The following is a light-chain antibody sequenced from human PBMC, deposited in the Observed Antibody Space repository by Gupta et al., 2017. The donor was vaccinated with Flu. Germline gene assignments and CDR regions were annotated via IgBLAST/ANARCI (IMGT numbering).Light chain of an antibody. CDR3: QSYDSSLSGSV. CDR2: GNN. Sequence: QSGLTQPPSVSGAPGQRLTISCTGSSSNLGAGYNVHCYQHFPGKAPKLLLYGNNHRPSGVPDRFSGSKSGTSASLAITGLQADDEADYFCQSYDSSLSGSVFGGGTKLTVL. J-gene: IGLJ3*02. CDR1: SSNLGAGYN. V-gene: IGLV1-40*01.